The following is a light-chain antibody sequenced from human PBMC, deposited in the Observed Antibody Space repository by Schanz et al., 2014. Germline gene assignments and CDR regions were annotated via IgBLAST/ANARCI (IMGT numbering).Light chain of an antibody. CDR3: QQANSFPYT. Sequence: AIQMTQSPSSLSASVGDRVTITCRASQDIRNELGWYQQKPGKAPKLLIYSASSLQSGVPSRFSGTGYGTGFTLTIASLQPEDFATYYCQQANSFPYTFGQGTKLEIK. J-gene: IGKJ2*01. CDR1: QDIRNE. CDR2: SAS. V-gene: IGKV1-6*01.